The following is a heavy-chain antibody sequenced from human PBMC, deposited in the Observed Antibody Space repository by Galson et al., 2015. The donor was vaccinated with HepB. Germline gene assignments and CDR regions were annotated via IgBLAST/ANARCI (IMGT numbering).Heavy chain of an antibody. J-gene: IGHJ6*02. CDR3: AKDKMQQWLVGAHYGMDV. V-gene: IGHV1-24*01. D-gene: IGHD6-19*01. Sequence: SVKVSCKVSGYTLTELSMHWVRQAPGKGLEWMGGFDPEDGETIYAQKFQGRVTMTEDTSTDTAYMELSSLRAEDTALYYCAKDKMQQWLVGAHYGMDVWGQGTTVTVSS. CDR1: GYTLTELS. CDR2: FDPEDGET.